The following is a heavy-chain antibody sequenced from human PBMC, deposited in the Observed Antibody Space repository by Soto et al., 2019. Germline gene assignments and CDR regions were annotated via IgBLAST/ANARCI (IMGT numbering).Heavy chain of an antibody. CDR1: GGSISSSSYY. J-gene: IGHJ5*02. CDR3: ARPGATVTTPLGDNWFDP. D-gene: IGHD4-17*01. CDR2: IYYSGST. V-gene: IGHV4-39*01. Sequence: QLQLQESGPGLVKPSETLSLTCTVSGGSISSSSYYWGWIRQPPGKGLEWIGSIYYSGSTYYNPSLKSRVTISVDTSKNQFSLKLSSVTAADTAVYYCARPGATVTTPLGDNWFDPWGQGTLVTVSS.